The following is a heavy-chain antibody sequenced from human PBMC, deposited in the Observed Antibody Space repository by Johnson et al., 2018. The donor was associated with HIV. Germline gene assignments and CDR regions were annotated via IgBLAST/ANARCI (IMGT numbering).Heavy chain of an antibody. CDR2: IRYDGSNE. V-gene: IGHV3-30*02. CDR1: GFIFSTYG. D-gene: IGHD1-1*01. J-gene: IGHJ3*02. Sequence: QVQLVESGGGVVQPGGSLRLSCVASGFIFSTYGMHWVRQAPGKGLEWLAFIRYDGSNEYYVDSVKGRFTISSDNSKNTLYLQMNSLRAEDTAMYYCARGYNWNDFAIWGQGTVVTVSP. CDR3: ARGYNWNDFAI.